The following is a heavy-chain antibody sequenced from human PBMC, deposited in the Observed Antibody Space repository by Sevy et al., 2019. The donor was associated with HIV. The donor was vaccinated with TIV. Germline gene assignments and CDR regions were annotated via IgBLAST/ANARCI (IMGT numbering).Heavy chain of an antibody. CDR1: GGSISSYY. D-gene: IGHD3-9*01. CDR2: IYTSGST. V-gene: IGHV4-4*07. J-gene: IGHJ4*02. Sequence: SETLSLTCTVSGGSISSYYWSWIRQPAGKGLEWIGRIYTSGSTNYNPSLKSRVTMSVDTSKNQFSLKLSSVTAADTAVYYCARDRGYDILTGYYTGFDYWAQGTLVTVSS. CDR3: ARDRGYDILTGYYTGFDY.